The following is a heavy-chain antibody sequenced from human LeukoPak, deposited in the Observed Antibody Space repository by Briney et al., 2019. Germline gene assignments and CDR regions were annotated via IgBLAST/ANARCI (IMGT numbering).Heavy chain of an antibody. CDR1: GYSISSGYY. D-gene: IGHD3-9*01. V-gene: IGHV4-38-2*01. CDR2: IYYSGST. Sequence: SETLSLTCAVSGYSISSGYYWGWIRQPPGKGLEWIGSIYYSGSTYYNPSLKSRVTISVDTSKNQFSLKLSSVTAADTAVYYCARRDARYFDWSLYDYWGQGTLVTVSS. J-gene: IGHJ4*02. CDR3: ARRDARYFDWSLYDY.